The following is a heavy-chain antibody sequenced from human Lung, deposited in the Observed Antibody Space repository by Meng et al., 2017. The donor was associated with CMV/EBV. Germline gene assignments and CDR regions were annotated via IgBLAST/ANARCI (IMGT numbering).Heavy chain of an antibody. CDR1: GFIFSSYS. CDR2: ISISSGYK. Sequence: GESLKISCAASGFIFSSYSMNWVRQAPGKGLEWVSSISISSGYKNYADSVKGRFTISRDNAKNSLYLQMNSLRAEDTAVYYCARVPYGDYPYWGQGTLVTVDS. CDR3: ARVPYGDYPY. V-gene: IGHV3-21*01. J-gene: IGHJ4*02. D-gene: IGHD4-17*01.